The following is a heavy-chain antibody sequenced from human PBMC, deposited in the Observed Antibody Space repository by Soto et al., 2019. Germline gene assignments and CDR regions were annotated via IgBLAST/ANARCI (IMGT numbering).Heavy chain of an antibody. V-gene: IGHV3-23*01. CDR1: GFTFSSYT. CDR3: AQVSGHYGLDV. J-gene: IGHJ6*02. CDR2: ISDSGGRT. Sequence: EVQLLESGGGLVQPGGSLRLSCAASGFTFSSYTMSWVRQAPGKGLEWVSRISDSGGRTDYADSVKGRFTVSRDNSKNTLYVQMNSLRAEDTAVYYCAQVSGHYGLDVRGQGTTVTVSS.